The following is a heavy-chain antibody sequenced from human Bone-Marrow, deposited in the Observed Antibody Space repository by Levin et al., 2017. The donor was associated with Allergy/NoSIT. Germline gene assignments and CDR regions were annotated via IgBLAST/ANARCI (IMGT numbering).Heavy chain of an antibody. CDR3: AKDEQYCTSSSCYSGYYGMDV. V-gene: IGHV3-30*18. Sequence: SCAASGVTFSSYGMHWVRQAPGKGLEWVATISYDGSTKYYGDSLKGRFTISRDNSKHTLYLQMNSLSDEDTAVYYCAKDEQYCTSSSCYSGYYGMDVWGQGTTVTVSS. D-gene: IGHD2-2*02. CDR2: ISYDGSTK. J-gene: IGHJ6*02. CDR1: GVTFSSYG.